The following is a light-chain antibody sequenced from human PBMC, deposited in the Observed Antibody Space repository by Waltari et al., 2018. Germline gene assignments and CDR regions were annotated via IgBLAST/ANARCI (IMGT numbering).Light chain of an antibody. Sequence: QTVVTQEPAFSVSPGGTITITCALPSGSGSTSDHPSWYQQTPGQAPRTLIYSTNIRSSGVPDRFSGSIIGNKAALTITGAQADDESDYYCVLYGGNGIWVFGGGTRLTVL. J-gene: IGLJ3*02. CDR1: SGSGSTSDH. CDR2: STN. CDR3: VLYGGNGIWV. V-gene: IGLV8-61*01.